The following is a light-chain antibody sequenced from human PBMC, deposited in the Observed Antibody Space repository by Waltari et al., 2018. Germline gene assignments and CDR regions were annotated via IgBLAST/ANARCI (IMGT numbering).Light chain of an antibody. CDR1: QGIGRW. Sequence: DMQMNQSPSSVSASVGDRVTITCRASQGIGRWLAWYQQKPGKAPNLLIFTASNLQSGVPSRFSGSGSGSDFSLTISNLQPEDCATYFCQQGKSFPFTFCGGTTVEIK. CDR3: QQGKSFPFT. CDR2: TAS. V-gene: IGKV1D-12*01. J-gene: IGKJ4*01.